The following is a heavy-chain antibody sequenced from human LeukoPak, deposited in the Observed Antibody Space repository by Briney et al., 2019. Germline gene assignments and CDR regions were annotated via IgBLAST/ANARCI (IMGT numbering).Heavy chain of an antibody. V-gene: IGHV5-51*01. CDR1: GYSFTGHW. J-gene: IGHJ3*01. Sequence: PGESLKISCEAFGYSFTGHWIGWVRQEPGRGLEFLGTIYPGDSDTRYSPSFEGRVTISVDKSINTAYLQWSGLRASDTAMYYCARYGKSGTYSHGFDVWGQGTMVIVSS. CDR2: IYPGDSDT. D-gene: IGHD3-10*01. CDR3: ARYGKSGTYSHGFDV.